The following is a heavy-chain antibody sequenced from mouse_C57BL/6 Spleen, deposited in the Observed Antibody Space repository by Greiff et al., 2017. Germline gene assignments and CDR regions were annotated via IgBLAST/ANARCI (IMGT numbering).Heavy chain of an antibody. CDR2: IYPGSGNT. CDR1: GYTFTDYY. CDR3: ARSVYYFDC. Sequence: QVQLQQSGAELVRPGASVKLSCKASGYTFTDYYINWVKQRPGQGLEWIARIYPGSGNTYYNEKFKGKATLTAEKSSSTAYMQLSSLTSEDSAVYFCARSVYYFDCWGQGTTLTVSS. J-gene: IGHJ2*01. V-gene: IGHV1-76*01.